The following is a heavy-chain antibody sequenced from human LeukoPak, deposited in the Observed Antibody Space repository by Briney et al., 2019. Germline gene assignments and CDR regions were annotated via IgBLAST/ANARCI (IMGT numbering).Heavy chain of an antibody. Sequence: GGSLRLSCAASGFTFSSYAMHWVRQAPGKGLEWVAVISYDGSNKYYADSVKGRFTISRHNSKNTLYLQMNSLRAEDTAVYYCARLYSSSSNYYYYMDVWGKGTTVTVSS. CDR2: ISYDGSNK. D-gene: IGHD6-6*01. CDR3: ARLYSSSSNYYYYMDV. CDR1: GFTFSSYA. V-gene: IGHV3-30*04. J-gene: IGHJ6*03.